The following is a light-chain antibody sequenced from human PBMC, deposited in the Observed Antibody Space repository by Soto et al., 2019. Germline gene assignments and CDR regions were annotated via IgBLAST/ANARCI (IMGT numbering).Light chain of an antibody. Sequence: QSVLTQPPSVSGAPGQRVTISCTGSSSNIGAGYDVHWYQQLPGTAPKLLIYGNSNRPSGVPDRFSGSKSGTSASLAITGLQAEDEADYYCQSYDSSLSGPVFGTGT. CDR1: SSNIGAGYD. CDR3: QSYDSSLSGPV. J-gene: IGLJ1*01. V-gene: IGLV1-40*01. CDR2: GNS.